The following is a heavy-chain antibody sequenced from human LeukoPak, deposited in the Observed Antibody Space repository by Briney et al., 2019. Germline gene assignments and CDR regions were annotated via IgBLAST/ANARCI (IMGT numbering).Heavy chain of an antibody. CDR3: ARPRDGYNYGFHY. V-gene: IGHV5-51*01. CDR1: GYSFTSYL. D-gene: IGHD5-24*01. J-gene: IGHJ4*02. Sequence: GESLKISCKGSGYSFTSYLIGWVRQMPGKGLEWMGIIYPGDSDTRYSPSFQGQVTISADKSINTAYLQWSSLKASETAMYYCARPRDGYNYGFHYWGQGTLVTVSS. CDR2: IYPGDSDT.